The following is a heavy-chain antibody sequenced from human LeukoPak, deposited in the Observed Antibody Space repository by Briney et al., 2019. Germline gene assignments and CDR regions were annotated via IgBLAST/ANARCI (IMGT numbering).Heavy chain of an antibody. Sequence: GASVKVSCKASGYTFTSYDINWVRQATGQGLEWMGWMNPNSGNTGYAQKFQGRVTMTRNTSISTAYMELSSLRSEDTAVYYCARGSKERLRFLEWLFNGPWFDYWGQGTLVTVSS. J-gene: IGHJ4*02. CDR2: MNPNSGNT. V-gene: IGHV1-8*01. CDR3: ARGSKERLRFLEWLFNGPWFDY. CDR1: GYTFTSYD. D-gene: IGHD3-3*01.